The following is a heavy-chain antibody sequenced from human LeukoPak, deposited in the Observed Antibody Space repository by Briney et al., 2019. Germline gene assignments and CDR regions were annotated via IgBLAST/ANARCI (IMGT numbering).Heavy chain of an antibody. CDR3: ARDPTLSTNTAATSTFHLFDY. J-gene: IGHJ4*02. D-gene: IGHD6-13*01. V-gene: IGHV1-18*01. CDR1: GYTFTSYD. Sequence: ASVKVSCKASGYTFTSYDISWVRQAPGQGLEWMGWISAYNANTNYAQKLQGRVTMTRDTSTSTAYMELRSLRSDDTAMYYCARDPTLSTNTAATSTFHLFDYWGQGILVAVSS. CDR2: ISAYNANT.